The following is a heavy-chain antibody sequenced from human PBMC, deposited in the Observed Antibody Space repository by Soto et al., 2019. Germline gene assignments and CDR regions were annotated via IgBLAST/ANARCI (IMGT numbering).Heavy chain of an antibody. V-gene: IGHV5-51*01. CDR1: GYTFTGYW. D-gene: IGHD5-12*01. J-gene: IGHJ5*02. CDR2: ISPGDSQT. Sequence: PGESLKISCKGSGYTFTGYWIGWVRQLPGKGLEWMGIISPGDSQTIYSPSFEGQVSISADKSINTAYLQWGSLMASDSAMYYCARQQGAAIQGAWFDAWGQGTLVTVSS. CDR3: ARQQGAAIQGAWFDA.